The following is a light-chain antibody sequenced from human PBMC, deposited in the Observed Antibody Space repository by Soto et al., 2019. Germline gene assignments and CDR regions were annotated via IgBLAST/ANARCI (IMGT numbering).Light chain of an antibody. CDR3: CSYAGSSTYVV. J-gene: IGLJ2*01. V-gene: IGLV2-23*01. CDR2: EGS. Sequence: QSALTQPASVSGSPGQSITISCTGTSSDVGSYNLVSWYQQHPGKAPKLMIYEGSKRPSGVSNRFSGSKSGNTASLTISGFQAEDEADYNCCSYAGSSTYVVFGGGTKLTVL. CDR1: SSDVGSYNL.